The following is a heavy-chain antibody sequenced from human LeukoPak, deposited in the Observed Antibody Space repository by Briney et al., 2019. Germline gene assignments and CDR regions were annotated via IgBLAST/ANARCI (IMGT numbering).Heavy chain of an antibody. CDR3: ARDYSNHGNWFDP. D-gene: IGHD4-11*01. CDR2: INSDGSST. J-gene: IGHJ5*02. Sequence: GGSLRLSCAASGFTFSSHWMNWVRQAPGKGLVWVSRINSDGSSTSYADSVKGRFTISRDNAKNTLYLQMNSLRAEDTAVYYCARDYSNHGNWFDPWGQGTLVTVSS. CDR1: GFTFSSHW. V-gene: IGHV3-74*01.